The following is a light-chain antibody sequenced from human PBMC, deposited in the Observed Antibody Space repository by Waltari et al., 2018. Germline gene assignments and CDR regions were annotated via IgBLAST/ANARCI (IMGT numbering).Light chain of an antibody. Sequence: QLVLTQSPSASASLGASVKLTCTLRRGHSSYAIAWHQQQPEKGPRYLMKLNSDGRHSKGDGIPDRFSGSSSGAERYLTISSLQSEDEADYYCQTWGTGIRVFGGGTKLTVL. J-gene: IGLJ3*02. CDR3: QTWGTGIRV. V-gene: IGLV4-69*01. CDR2: LNSDGRH. CDR1: RGHSSYA.